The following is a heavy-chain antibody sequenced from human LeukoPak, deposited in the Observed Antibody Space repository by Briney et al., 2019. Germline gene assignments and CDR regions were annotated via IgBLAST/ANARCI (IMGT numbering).Heavy chain of an antibody. CDR2: TRNKANSYTT. CDR3: AQILNYYDSSGYPGY. V-gene: IGHV3-72*01. Sequence: PGGSLRLSCAASGFTFSDHYMDWVRQAPGKGLEWVGRTRNKANSYTTEYAASVKGRFTISRDDSKNSLYLQMNSLKTEDTAVYYCAQILNYYDSSGYPGYWGQGTLVTVSS. CDR1: GFTFSDHY. D-gene: IGHD3-22*01. J-gene: IGHJ4*02.